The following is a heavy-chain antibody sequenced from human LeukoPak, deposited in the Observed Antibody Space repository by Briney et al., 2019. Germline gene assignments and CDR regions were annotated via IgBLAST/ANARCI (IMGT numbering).Heavy chain of an antibody. CDR3: GRRVVRATWEY. CDR1: GGSISSNNFC. V-gene: IGHV4-39*01. D-gene: IGHD1-26*01. CDR2: IYYSGST. Sequence: SESLSLTCTVSGGSISSNNFCWGWIRQPPGKGLEWIGSIYYSGSTYYNPSLKSRVTISVDTSKNQFSLMLSSVTAADTAVYYCGRRVVRATWEYWGQGTLVTVSS. J-gene: IGHJ4*02.